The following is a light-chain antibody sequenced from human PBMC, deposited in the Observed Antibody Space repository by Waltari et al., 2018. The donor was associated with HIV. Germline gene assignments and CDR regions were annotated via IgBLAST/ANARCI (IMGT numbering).Light chain of an antibody. V-gene: IGKV1-39*01. CDR3: QQSFSTPFT. J-gene: IGKJ3*01. CDR1: QSISVY. CDR2: AAS. Sequence: DLQMTQSPSSPSASVGDRLTITCRSSQSISVYLNWYQQKPGKAPKLLMFAASSLQSGVPSRFSGSGSGTDFTLTISGLPPEDFASYYCQQSFSTPFTFGPGTKVDVK.